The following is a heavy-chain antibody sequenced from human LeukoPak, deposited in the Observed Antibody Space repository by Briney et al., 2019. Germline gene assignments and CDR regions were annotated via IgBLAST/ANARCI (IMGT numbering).Heavy chain of an antibody. Sequence: ASVKVSCKASGGTFSSYATSWVRQAPGQGLEWMGGIIPIFGTANYAQKFQGRVTITADESTSTAYMGLSSLRSEDTAVYYCARESEDWFDPWGQGTLVTVSS. CDR3: ARESEDWFDP. CDR2: IIPIFGTA. CDR1: GGTFSSYA. J-gene: IGHJ5*02. V-gene: IGHV1-69*13.